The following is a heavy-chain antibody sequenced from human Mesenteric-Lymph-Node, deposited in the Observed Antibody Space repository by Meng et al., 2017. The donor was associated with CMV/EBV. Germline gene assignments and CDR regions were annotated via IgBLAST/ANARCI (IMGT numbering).Heavy chain of an antibody. CDR1: GFTFSSYA. CDR3: AISAVTARYYFDY. V-gene: IGHV3-23*01. J-gene: IGHJ4*02. D-gene: IGHD2-21*02. CDR2: ISGSGGST. Sequence: CAASGFTFSSYAMSWVRQAPGKGLEWVSAISGSGGSTYYADSVKGRFTISRDNSKNTLYLQMNSLRAEDTAVYYCAISAVTARYYFDYWGQGTLVTVSS.